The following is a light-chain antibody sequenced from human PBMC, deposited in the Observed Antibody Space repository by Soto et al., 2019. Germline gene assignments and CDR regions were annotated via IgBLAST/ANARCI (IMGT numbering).Light chain of an antibody. J-gene: IGKJ1*01. CDR2: GAS. CDR1: QSVSSN. Sequence: EIVMTQSPATLSVSPGERATLSCRASQSVSSNLAWYQQKPGQAPRLLIYGASNRATGIPDRFSGSGSGTEFTLTISSLQSEDFAVYYCQQYNNWPPFGQGTKVDIK. CDR3: QQYNNWPP. V-gene: IGKV3D-15*01.